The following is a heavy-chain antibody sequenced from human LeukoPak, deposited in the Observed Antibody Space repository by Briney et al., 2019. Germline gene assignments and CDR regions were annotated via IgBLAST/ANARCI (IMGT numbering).Heavy chain of an antibody. CDR1: GGSISSSSYY. V-gene: IGHV4-39*01. D-gene: IGHD3-3*01. CDR3: ARRVQEEWLSYRFDP. J-gene: IGHJ5*02. Sequence: SETLSLTCTVSGGSISSSSYYWGWIRQPPGKGLEWFGSIYYSGSTYYNPSLKSRVTISLDTSKNQFSLRLSSVTAADTAVYYCARRVQEEWLSYRFDPWGQGTLVTVSS. CDR2: IYYSGST.